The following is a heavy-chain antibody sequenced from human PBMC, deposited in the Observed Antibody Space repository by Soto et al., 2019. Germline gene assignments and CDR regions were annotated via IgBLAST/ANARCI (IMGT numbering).Heavy chain of an antibody. Sequence: PSETLSLTCTVSSASISSGTYYWGWIRQPPGKGLEWIGSIYYTGRAYYNPSLKSRVTISVDTSKNQFSLKLSSVTAADTAVYYCARHPVASTSGVDSWGRGSLVTVS. D-gene: IGHD5-12*01. CDR1: SASISSGTYY. V-gene: IGHV4-39*01. CDR2: IYYTGRA. CDR3: ARHPVASTSGVDS. J-gene: IGHJ4*02.